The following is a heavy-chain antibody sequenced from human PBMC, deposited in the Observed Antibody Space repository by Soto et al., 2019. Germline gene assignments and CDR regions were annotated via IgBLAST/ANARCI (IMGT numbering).Heavy chain of an antibody. J-gene: IGHJ4*02. V-gene: IGHV3-15*01. Sequence: EVQLVESGGGLVRPGGSLRLSCAASGFTFTNDWINWVRQAPGKGLEWVGRINSRTDGGTTDLAAPVKGRFTLSRDDPRDALYLQMHSQNADDSSVYYCIYEYDSGTHFHLDYWGQGTLVTVSS. CDR1: GFTFTNDW. CDR3: IYEYDSGTHFHLDY. D-gene: IGHD3-22*01. CDR2: INSRTDGGTT.